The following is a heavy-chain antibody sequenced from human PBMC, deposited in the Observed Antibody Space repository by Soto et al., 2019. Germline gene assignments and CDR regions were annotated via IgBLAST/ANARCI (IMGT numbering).Heavy chain of an antibody. D-gene: IGHD3-22*01. CDR1: GYSFTSYW. Sequence: GESLKISCKGSGYSFTSYWIGWVRQMPGKGLEWMGIIYPGDSDTRYSPSLQGQVTISADKSISTAYLQWSSLKASDTAMYYCARGLGPRDYYDSSGYYYWGAFDIWGQGTMVTVSS. V-gene: IGHV5-51*01. CDR3: ARGLGPRDYYDSSGYYYWGAFDI. J-gene: IGHJ3*02. CDR2: IYPGDSDT.